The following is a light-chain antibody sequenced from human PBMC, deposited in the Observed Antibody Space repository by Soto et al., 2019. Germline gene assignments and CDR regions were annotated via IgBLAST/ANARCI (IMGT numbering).Light chain of an antibody. V-gene: IGLV2-8*01. CDR1: SSDVGGYNY. J-gene: IGLJ2*01. Sequence: QSALTQPPSASGSPGQSVTISCTGTSSDVGGYNYVSWYQQHPGKAPKLIIYEVTKRPSGVPDRFSGSKSGNTASLTVSGLQSDDEADYYCSSYAVSNNLCVLFGGGTKLTVL. CDR3: SSYAVSNNLCVL. CDR2: EVT.